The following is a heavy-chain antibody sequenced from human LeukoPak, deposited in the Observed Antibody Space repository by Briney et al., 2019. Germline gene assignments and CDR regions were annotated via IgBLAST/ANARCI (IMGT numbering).Heavy chain of an antibody. CDR3: ARAMRRAAMGAFDI. J-gene: IGHJ3*02. V-gene: IGHV3-30*02. CDR1: GFTFSSYG. Sequence: GGSLRLSCAASGFTFSSYGMHWVRQAPGKGLEWVAFIRYDGSNKYYADSVKGRFTISRDNSKNTLYLQMNSLRAEDTAVYYCARAMRRAAMGAFDIWGQGTMVTVSS. D-gene: IGHD2-2*01. CDR2: IRYDGSNK.